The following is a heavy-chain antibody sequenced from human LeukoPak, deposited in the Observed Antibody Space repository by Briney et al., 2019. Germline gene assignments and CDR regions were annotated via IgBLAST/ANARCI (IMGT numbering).Heavy chain of an antibody. CDR1: GFTFNSYA. CDR2: IFGSGGSS. Sequence: GGSLRLPCAASGFTFNSYAMYWVRQAPGKGLEWVSGIFGSGGSSHYADSVKGRFTISRDNSKNTVHLQMNSLRPEDTAVYYCAKTTTGYSSGRYPGWPVDYWGQGTLVTVSS. D-gene: IGHD6-19*01. J-gene: IGHJ4*02. CDR3: AKTTTGYSSGRYPGWPVDY. V-gene: IGHV3-23*01.